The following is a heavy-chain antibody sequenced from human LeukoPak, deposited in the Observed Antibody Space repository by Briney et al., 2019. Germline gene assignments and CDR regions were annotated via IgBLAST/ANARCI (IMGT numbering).Heavy chain of an antibody. CDR3: ARGANYYGSGSYRSFDY. V-gene: IGHV4-34*01. J-gene: IGHJ4*02. Sequence: SETLSLTCAVYGGSFSGYYWSWIRQLPGKGLEWIGEINHSGSTNYNPSLKSRVTISVDTSENQFSLKLSSVTAADTAGYYCARGANYYGSGSYRSFDYWGQGTLVTVSS. D-gene: IGHD3-10*01. CDR2: INHSGST. CDR1: GGSFSGYY.